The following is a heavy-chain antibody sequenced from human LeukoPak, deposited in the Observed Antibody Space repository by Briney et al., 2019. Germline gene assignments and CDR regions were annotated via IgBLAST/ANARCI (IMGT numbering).Heavy chain of an antibody. CDR3: ARSQTILEPGDY. CDR1: GYTFTVYY. Sequence: ASVTVSCKASGYTFTVYYMHWVRQAPGQGLEWMGWINPKSCGTNYQQKFQGRVTMTRDTSTSTAYMELDRLTSDDTAVYYCARSQTILEPGDYWGQGTLVTVS. V-gene: IGHV1-2*02. CDR2: INPKSCGT. D-gene: IGHD1-1*01. J-gene: IGHJ4*02.